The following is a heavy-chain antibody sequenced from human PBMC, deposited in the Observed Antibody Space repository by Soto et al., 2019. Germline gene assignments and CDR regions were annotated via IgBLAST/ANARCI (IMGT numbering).Heavy chain of an antibody. D-gene: IGHD3-22*01. CDR2: IYYSGST. CDR3: ARGSYYDSSGSFDY. V-gene: IGHV4-30-4*01. Sequence: SETLSLTCTVSGGSIRSGDYYWSWIRQPPGKGLEWIGYIYYSGSTYYNPSLKSRVTISVDTSKNQFSLKLSSVTAADTAVYYCARGSYYDSSGSFDYWGQGTLVTVSS. J-gene: IGHJ4*02. CDR1: GGSIRSGDYY.